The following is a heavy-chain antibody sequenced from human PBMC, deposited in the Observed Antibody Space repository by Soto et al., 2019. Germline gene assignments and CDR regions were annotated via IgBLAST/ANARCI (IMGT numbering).Heavy chain of an antibody. CDR1: GGSISSGGYY. Sequence: SETLSLTCAVSGGSISSGGYYWSWIRQHPGKGLEWIGYIYYSGSTYYNPSLKSRVTISVDTSKNQFSLKLSSVTAADTAVYYCARARIAVAGNVWFDPWGQGTLVTVSS. V-gene: IGHV4-31*11. CDR2: IYYSGST. CDR3: ARARIAVAGNVWFDP. J-gene: IGHJ5*02. D-gene: IGHD6-19*01.